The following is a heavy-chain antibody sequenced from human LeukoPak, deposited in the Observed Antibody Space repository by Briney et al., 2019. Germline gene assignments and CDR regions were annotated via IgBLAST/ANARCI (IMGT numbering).Heavy chain of an antibody. Sequence: PSETLSLTCTLSGGSISSNNYCWGWIRQPPGKGLEWIGSIYYSGSTYYNPSLKSRVTISVDTSKNQFSRKLSSVTAADTAVYYCASFLWVISFDYWGHGTLVTVSS. CDR1: GGSISSNNYC. D-gene: IGHD2-21*01. J-gene: IGHJ4*01. CDR3: ASFLWVISFDY. CDR2: IYYSGST. V-gene: IGHV4-39*01.